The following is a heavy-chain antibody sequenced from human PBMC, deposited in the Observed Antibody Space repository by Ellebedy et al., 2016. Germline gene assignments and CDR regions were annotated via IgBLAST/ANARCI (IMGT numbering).Heavy chain of an antibody. CDR2: IYFSGDT. J-gene: IGHJ4*02. D-gene: IGHD4/OR15-4a*01. CDR1: GGSISSGY. CDR3: VRGRAKNDY. Sequence: GSLRLSCTVSGGSISSGYWGWIRQPPGQGLEWIGSIYFSGDTHYSLSLKSRLTISLEASRTQFSLILTSMTAADTAVYYCVRGRAKNDYWGQGTLVTVSS. V-gene: IGHV4-39*07.